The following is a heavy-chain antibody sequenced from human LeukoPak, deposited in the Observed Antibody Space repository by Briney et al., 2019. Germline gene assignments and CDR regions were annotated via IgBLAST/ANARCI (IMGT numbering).Heavy chain of an antibody. CDR2: ISSSSGYI. D-gene: IGHD3-9*01. J-gene: IGHJ4*02. V-gene: IGHV3-21*01. CDR3: ARDLYHDILTAPPAFRDFDY. CDR1: GFIFSGFS. Sequence: GGSLRLSCAASGFIFSGFSMNWVRQTPGKGLEWVSSISSSSGYIYYADSVKGRFTISRDNAKNSLYLQMNSLRAEDTAVYYCARDLYHDILTAPPAFRDFDYWGQGTLVTVSS.